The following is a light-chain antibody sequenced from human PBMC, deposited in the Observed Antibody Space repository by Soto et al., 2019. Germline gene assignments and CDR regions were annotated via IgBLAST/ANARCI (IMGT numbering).Light chain of an antibody. V-gene: IGKV3-15*01. CDR1: QSLGSD. CDR2: AAS. Sequence: EIVMTQSPGTLSLSPGDTATLSCRASQSLGSDLAWYQQKPGQAPRLLIFAASARPTGIPARISGSGSGTEFTLTITSLQSEDFALYYCQHTLKWPPTFGQGTKVDIK. CDR3: QHTLKWPPT. J-gene: IGKJ1*01.